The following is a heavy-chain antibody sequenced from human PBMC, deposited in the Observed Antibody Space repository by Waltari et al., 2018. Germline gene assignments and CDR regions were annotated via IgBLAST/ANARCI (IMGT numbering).Heavy chain of an antibody. CDR2: MNSDGSST. CDR3: ATNPPYYDILTGYSHPYDY. D-gene: IGHD3-9*01. J-gene: IGHJ4*02. V-gene: IGHV3-74*01. CDR1: GFTFSSYW. Sequence: EVQLVESGGGLVQPGGSLRLSCAASGFTFSSYWMHWVLQAPGKGLVWVSRMNSDGSSTTYADSVKGRFTISRDNAKNTLYLQMNSLRAEDTAVYYCATNPPYYDILTGYSHPYDYWGQGTLVTVSS.